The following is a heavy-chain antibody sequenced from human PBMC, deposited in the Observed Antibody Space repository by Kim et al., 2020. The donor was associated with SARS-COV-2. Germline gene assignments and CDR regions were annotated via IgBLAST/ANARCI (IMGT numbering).Heavy chain of an antibody. V-gene: IGHV3-20*04. CDR2: ISCSGESA. Sequence: GGSLRLSCAASGFNFDNYGMSWVRQAPGKGLDWVSAISCSGESACYVDSVNGRFTISRDNAKNSLYLQMNSLRVDDTALYYCARSRGTCPRVDMDVWG. CDR3: ARSRGTCPRVDMDV. CDR1: GFNFDNYG. J-gene: IGHJ6*04. D-gene: IGHD1-7*01.